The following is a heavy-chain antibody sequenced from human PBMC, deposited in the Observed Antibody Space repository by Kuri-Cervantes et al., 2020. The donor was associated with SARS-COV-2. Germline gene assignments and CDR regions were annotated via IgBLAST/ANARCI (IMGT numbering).Heavy chain of an antibody. CDR2: IYSGGRT. J-gene: IGHJ6*03. CDR1: GFTVSSNY. D-gene: IGHD2-21*01. V-gene: IGHV3-66*01. CDR3: ARVAGEGPIYYYCMDV. Sequence: GESLKISCAASGFTVSSNYMSWVRQAPGKGLEWVSVIYSGGRTYYADSVKGRFTISRDNSKNTLYLQMNSLRAEDTAVYYCARVAGEGPIYYYCMDVWGKGTTVTVSS.